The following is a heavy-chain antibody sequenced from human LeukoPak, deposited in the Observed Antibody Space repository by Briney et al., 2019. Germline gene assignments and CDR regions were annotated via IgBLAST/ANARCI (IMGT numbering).Heavy chain of an antibody. CDR3: ARSAHQWEVPDF. J-gene: IGHJ4*02. CDR2: INPNNGRT. D-gene: IGHD1-26*01. Sequence: ASVKASCQASGFTFTGYYFHWVRQAPGQGPEWMGWINPNNGRTTYAENFQGRVTMTRDTSISTVYMELTRLRSDDTALFYCARSAHQWEVPDFWGQGTLVTVSS. V-gene: IGHV1-2*02. CDR1: GFTFTGYY.